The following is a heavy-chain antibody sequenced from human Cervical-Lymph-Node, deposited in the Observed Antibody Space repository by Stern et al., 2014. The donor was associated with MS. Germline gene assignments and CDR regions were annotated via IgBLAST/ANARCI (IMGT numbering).Heavy chain of an antibody. CDR3: AKEKTGTTSDGMDV. V-gene: IGHV3-9*01. CDR2: ISWNSGSI. Sequence: EVQLVESGGGLVQPGRSLRLSCAASGFTFDDYAMHWLRQAPGKGLEWVSGISWNSGSIGYADSVKGRFTISRDNAKNSLYLQMNSLRAEDTALYYCAKEKTGTTSDGMDVWGQGTTVTVSS. D-gene: IGHD1-1*01. J-gene: IGHJ6*02. CDR1: GFTFDDYA.